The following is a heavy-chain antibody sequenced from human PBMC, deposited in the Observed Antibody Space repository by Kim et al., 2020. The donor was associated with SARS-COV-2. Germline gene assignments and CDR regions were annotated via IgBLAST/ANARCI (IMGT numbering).Heavy chain of an antibody. D-gene: IGHD3-22*01. J-gene: IGHJ5*02. CDR2: INAGNGNT. CDR3: ARDPPLGDSSGTRLDP. CDR1: GYTFTSYA. V-gene: IGHV1-3*01. Sequence: ASVKVSCKASGYTFTSYAMHWVRQAPGQRLEWMGWINAGNGNTKYSQKFQGRVTITRDTSASTAYMELSSLRSEDTAVYYCARDPPLGDSSGTRLDPWGQGTLVTVSS.